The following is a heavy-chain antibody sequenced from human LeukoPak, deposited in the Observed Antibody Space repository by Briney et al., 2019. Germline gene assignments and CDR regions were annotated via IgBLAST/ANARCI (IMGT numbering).Heavy chain of an antibody. V-gene: IGHV4-59*01. J-gene: IGHJ4*02. CDR2: IYYSGST. CDR1: GGSIGSYQ. CDR3: ARGPPTDYYDSSGFYYVFDY. Sequence: MSSETLSLTCTVSGGSIGSYQWNWIRQPPGKGLEWISNIYYSGSTNYNPSLKSRVTISLDTSKNQFSLRLTSVTAADTAVYFCARGPPTDYYDSSGFYYVFDYWGQGTLVTVSS. D-gene: IGHD3-22*01.